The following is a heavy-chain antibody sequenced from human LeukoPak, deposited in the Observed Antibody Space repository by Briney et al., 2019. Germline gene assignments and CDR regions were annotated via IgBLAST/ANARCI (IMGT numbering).Heavy chain of an antibody. V-gene: IGHV3-48*02. Sequence: PGGSLRLSCAASGLTFNNGWMTWVRQAPGKGLEWVSYISKSGSMIYYADSVKGRFTLSRDNAKNSLYPQMNSLRDEDTAVYYCARGPISGWSADYWGQGTLVTVPS. CDR2: ISKSGSMI. CDR1: GLTFNNGW. J-gene: IGHJ4*02. D-gene: IGHD6-19*01. CDR3: ARGPISGWSADY.